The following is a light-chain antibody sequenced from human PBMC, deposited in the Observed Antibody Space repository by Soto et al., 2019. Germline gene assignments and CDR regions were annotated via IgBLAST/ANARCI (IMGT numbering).Light chain of an antibody. CDR1: QSVTSY. Sequence: EIVSAQSPATLSLSPGERATLSCRASQSVTSYVAWYQQKPGQAPRLLIYDASNRATGVPARFSGSGSGTDFTLTISSLEPEDFAVYYCQQRSNWPLTFGPGTKVDIK. J-gene: IGKJ3*01. V-gene: IGKV3-11*01. CDR3: QQRSNWPLT. CDR2: DAS.